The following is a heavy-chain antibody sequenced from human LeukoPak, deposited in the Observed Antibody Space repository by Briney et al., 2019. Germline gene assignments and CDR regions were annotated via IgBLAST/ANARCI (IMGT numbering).Heavy chain of an antibody. J-gene: IGHJ4*02. D-gene: IGHD3-22*01. CDR3: ARRYYYDSSGYFDY. CDR2: IYPGDSDT. V-gene: IGHV5-51*01. Sequence: GESLKISCEASGYTFTTYWIGWVRQMPGKGLEWMGIIYPGDSDTRYSPSFQGQVTISADKSISTAYLQWSSLKASDTAMYYCARRYYYDSSGYFDYWGQGTLVTVSS. CDR1: GYTFTTYW.